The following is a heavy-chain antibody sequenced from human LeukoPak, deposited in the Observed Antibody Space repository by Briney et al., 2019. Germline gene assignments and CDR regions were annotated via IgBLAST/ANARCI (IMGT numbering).Heavy chain of an antibody. CDR3: AKGAAADFYYYYYGMDV. D-gene: IGHD6-13*01. J-gene: IGHJ6*04. Sequence: PGGSLRLSCAASGFTFSSYGMHWVRQAPGKGLEWVAVISYDGSNKYYADSVKGRFTISRDNSKNTLYLQMNSLRAEDTAVYHCAKGAAADFYYYYYGMDVWGKGTTVTVSS. V-gene: IGHV3-30*18. CDR2: ISYDGSNK. CDR1: GFTFSSYG.